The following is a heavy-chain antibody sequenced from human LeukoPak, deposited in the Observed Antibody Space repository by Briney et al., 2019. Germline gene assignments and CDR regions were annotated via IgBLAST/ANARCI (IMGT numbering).Heavy chain of an antibody. D-gene: IGHD6-19*01. CDR2: ISYDGGTQ. Sequence: GRSLRLSCAASGFPFRRYGLHWVRQAPGKGLEWVAVISYDGGTQYYADSVTGRFTISRANSKTTLFLQMSSLRAEDTAVYFCAKAALYGAGWLHYLDYWGQGTLVTVSS. V-gene: IGHV3-30*18. CDR1: GFPFRRYG. J-gene: IGHJ4*02. CDR3: AKAALYGAGWLHYLDY.